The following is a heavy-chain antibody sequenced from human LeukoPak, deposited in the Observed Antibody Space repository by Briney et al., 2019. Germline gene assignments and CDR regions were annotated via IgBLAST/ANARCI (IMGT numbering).Heavy chain of an antibody. CDR2: IYYSGST. J-gene: IGHJ5*02. CDR1: GGSISSYY. V-gene: IGHV4-59*01. Sequence: SETLSLTCTVSGGSISSYYWSWIRQPPGEGLEWIGYIYYSGSTNYNPSLKSRVTISVDTSKNQFSLKLSSVTAADTAVYYCAREVSEGSNWFDPWGQGTLVTVSS. D-gene: IGHD3-10*01. CDR3: AREVSEGSNWFDP.